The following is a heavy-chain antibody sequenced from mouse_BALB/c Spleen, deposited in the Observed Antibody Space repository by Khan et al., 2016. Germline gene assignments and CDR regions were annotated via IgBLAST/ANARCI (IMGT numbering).Heavy chain of an antibody. CDR3: ARYYRGHSMDY. V-gene: IGHV9-3-1*01. Sequence: QIQLVQSGPELKKPGETVKISCKASGYTFTNYGMNWVKQAPGKGLKWMGWINTYTGEPTYADDFKGRFAFSLETSASTSYLQINNLKNEDTATYCGARYYRGHSMDYWGQGTSVTVSS. D-gene: IGHD2-12*01. J-gene: IGHJ4*01. CDR2: INTYTGEP. CDR1: GYTFTNYG.